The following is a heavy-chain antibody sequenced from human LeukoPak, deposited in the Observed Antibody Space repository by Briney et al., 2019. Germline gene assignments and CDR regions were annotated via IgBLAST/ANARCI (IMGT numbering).Heavy chain of an antibody. J-gene: IGHJ4*02. CDR2: INQDGSEK. Sequence: GGSLRLSCAASGFTFSSFDMTWVRQAPGKGLEWVAKINQDGSEKYHVDSVKGRFTISRDNAKNSLYLQMNSLRAEDTAVYYCARHQLAVAATFDYWGQGTLVTVSS. V-gene: IGHV3-7*05. D-gene: IGHD6-19*01. CDR3: ARHQLAVAATFDY. CDR1: GFTFSSFD.